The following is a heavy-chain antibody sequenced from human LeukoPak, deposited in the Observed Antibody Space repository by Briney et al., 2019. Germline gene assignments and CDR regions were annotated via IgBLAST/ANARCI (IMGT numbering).Heavy chain of an antibody. D-gene: IGHD1-14*01. CDR1: GVSITTTDFD. V-gene: IGHV4-39*01. CDR2: ISSSGKA. J-gene: IGHJ4*02. Sequence: SETLSLTWAVSGVSITTTDFDWAWIRQPPGQGFEWIATISSSGKAYYYPSLMSRVTISVDTSKNQFSLDVTSVTAADTGLFYCARFKGATGFGYWGRGILVIVS. CDR3: ARFKGATGFGY.